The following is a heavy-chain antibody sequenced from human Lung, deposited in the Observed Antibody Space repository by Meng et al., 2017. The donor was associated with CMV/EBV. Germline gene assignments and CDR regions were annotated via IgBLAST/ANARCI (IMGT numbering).Heavy chain of an antibody. CDR1: EFTFSSHG. CDR3: ARDPHFGALDH. V-gene: IGHV3-7*01. J-gene: IGHJ4*02. Sequence: CVFSEFTFSSHGMTWVRQAPGKGLEWLANINPNAAVRNYLDSVKGRFTISRDNSKNSLYLQMNSLRADDTAVYYCARDPHFGALDHWGQGTLVTVSS. CDR2: INPNAAVR. D-gene: IGHD3-10*01.